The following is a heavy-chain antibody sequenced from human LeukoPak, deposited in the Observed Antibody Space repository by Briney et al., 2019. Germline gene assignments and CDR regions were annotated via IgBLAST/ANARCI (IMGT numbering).Heavy chain of an antibody. J-gene: IGHJ4*02. Sequence: PSETLSLTCAVYGGSFSGYYWSWIRQPPGKGLEWIGEINHSGSTNYNPSLKSRVTISVDTSKNQFSLKLSSVTAADTAVYYCARSRGSSSLPDYFDYWGQGTLVTVSS. CDR2: INHSGST. CDR3: ARSRGSSSLPDYFDY. V-gene: IGHV4-34*01. D-gene: IGHD6-6*01. CDR1: GGSFSGYY.